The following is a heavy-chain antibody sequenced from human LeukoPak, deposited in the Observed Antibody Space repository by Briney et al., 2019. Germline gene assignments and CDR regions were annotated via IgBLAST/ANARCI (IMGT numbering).Heavy chain of an antibody. CDR3: VREREKQWLF. Sequence: PSETLSLTCNVSGYSISSGYYWGWIRQPPGKGLEYIGSIFHTGSANYNPSLKSRVTLSVDTPKNQFSLKLNSVTAADTAVYYCVREREKQWLFWGQGTLVPVSS. V-gene: IGHV4-38-2*02. D-gene: IGHD6-19*01. CDR1: GYSISSGYY. J-gene: IGHJ4*02. CDR2: IFHTGSA.